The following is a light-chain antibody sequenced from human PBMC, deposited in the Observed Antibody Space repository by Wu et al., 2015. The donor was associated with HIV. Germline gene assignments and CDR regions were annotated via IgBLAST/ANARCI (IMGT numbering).Light chain of an antibody. J-gene: IGKJ2*02. Sequence: DIQMTQSPSSLSASVGDRVTITCRASQGISNYLAWYQQKPGQVPKLLIYAASILQSGVPSRFSGSGSGTVFTLTINNLQPEDFATYYCQRLYSFPLWTFGQGTKLEL. CDR3: QRLYSFPLWT. V-gene: IGKV1-9*01. CDR2: AAS. CDR1: QGISNY.